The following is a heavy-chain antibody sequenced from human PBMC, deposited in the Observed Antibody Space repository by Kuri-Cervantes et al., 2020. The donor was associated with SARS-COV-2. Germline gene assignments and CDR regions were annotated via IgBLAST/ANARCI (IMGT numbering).Heavy chain of an antibody. CDR2: IMPAGNNI. D-gene: IGHD6-19*01. CDR1: GFTFSSYA. V-gene: IGHV3-33*08. CDR3: VRSLYSSGYLYFDL. Sequence: GGSLRLSCSASGFTFSSYAMHWVRQAPGKGLEWVAVIMPAGNNIYYVDSVKGRFTISRGNSRNTLYLQMNSLRADDTAVYYCVRSLYSSGYLYFDLWGQGTLVTVSS. J-gene: IGHJ4*02.